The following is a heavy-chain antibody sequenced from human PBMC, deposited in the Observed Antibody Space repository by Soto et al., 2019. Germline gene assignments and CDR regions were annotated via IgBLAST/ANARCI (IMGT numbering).Heavy chain of an antibody. CDR2: INHSGST. CDR3: ARVGPWVPYYYDSSPYTFENWFDP. V-gene: IGHV4-34*01. D-gene: IGHD3-22*01. CDR1: GGSFSGYY. Sequence: SETLSLTCAVYGGSFSGYYWSWIRQPPGKGLEWIGEINHSGSTNYNPSLKSRVTISVDMTNNHVSLILNPVTAADTAVYYCARVGPWVPYYYDSSPYTFENWFDPWGQGTLVTVSS. J-gene: IGHJ5*02.